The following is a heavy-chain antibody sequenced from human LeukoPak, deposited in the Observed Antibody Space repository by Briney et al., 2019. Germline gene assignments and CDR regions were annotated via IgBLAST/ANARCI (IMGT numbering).Heavy chain of an antibody. V-gene: IGHV3-7*01. D-gene: IGHD2/OR15-2a*01. J-gene: IGHJ6*03. CDR3: ARLLSNYYYYYMDV. CDR2: IKQDGSEE. CDR1: GFTFSSYW. Sequence: GGSLRLSCAASGFTFSSYWMSWVREAPGKGLEWVANIKQDGSEEYYVDSVKGRFTISRDNAKNSLYLQMNSLTAEDTAVYYCARLLSNYYYYYMDVWGKGTTVTVSS.